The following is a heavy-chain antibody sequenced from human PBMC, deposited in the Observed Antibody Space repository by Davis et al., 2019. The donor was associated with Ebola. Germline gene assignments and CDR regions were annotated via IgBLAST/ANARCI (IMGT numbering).Heavy chain of an antibody. D-gene: IGHD6-19*01. CDR1: GFTFNTYA. CDR2: VSGTGGST. J-gene: IGHJ4*02. V-gene: IGHV3-23*01. CDR3: ARDQFSSSLDH. Sequence: GGSLRLSCVASGFTFNTYAMSWVRQAPRRGLEWVSTVSGTGGSTYYADSVKDRFTISRDNSKNAVFLQMDSVGVEDAAIYYCARDQFSSSLDHWGQGVLVTVSS.